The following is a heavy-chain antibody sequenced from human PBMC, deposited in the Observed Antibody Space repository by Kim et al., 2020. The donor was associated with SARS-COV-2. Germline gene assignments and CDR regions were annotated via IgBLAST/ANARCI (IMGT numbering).Heavy chain of an antibody. V-gene: IGHV3-30-3*01. D-gene: IGHD6-19*01. Sequence: GGSLRLSCAASGFTFSSYAMHWVRQAPGKGLEWVAVISYDGSNKYYADSVKGRFTISRDNSKNTLYLQMNSLRAEDTAVYYCAREEGSKDQYSSGWYWEVYYYGMDVWGQGTTVTVSS. J-gene: IGHJ6*02. CDR2: ISYDGSNK. CDR3: AREEGSKDQYSSGWYWEVYYYGMDV. CDR1: GFTFSSYA.